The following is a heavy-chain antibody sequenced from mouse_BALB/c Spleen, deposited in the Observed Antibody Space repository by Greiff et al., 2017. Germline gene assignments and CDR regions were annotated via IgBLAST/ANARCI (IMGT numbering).Heavy chain of an antibody. Sequence: EVKLQESGGGLVQPGGSLRLSCATSGFTFTDYYMSWVRQPPGKALEWLGFIRNKANGYTTEYSASVKGRFTISRDNSQSILYLQMNTLRAEDSATYYCAREGRYDGEAWFAYGGQGTLVTVSA. V-gene: IGHV7-3*02. CDR3: AREGRYDGEAWFAY. D-gene: IGHD2-14*01. CDR2: IRNKANGYTT. CDR1: GFTFTDYY. J-gene: IGHJ3*01.